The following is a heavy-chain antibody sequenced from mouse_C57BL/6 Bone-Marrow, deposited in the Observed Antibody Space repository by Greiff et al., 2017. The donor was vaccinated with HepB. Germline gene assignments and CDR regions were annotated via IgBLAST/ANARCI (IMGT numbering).Heavy chain of an antibody. J-gene: IGHJ4*01. V-gene: IGHV1-22*01. D-gene: IGHD2-3*01. CDR2: INPNNGGT. Sequence: VHVKQSGPELVKPGASVKMSCKASGYTFTDYNMHWVKQSHGKSLEWIGYINPNNGGTSYNQKFKGKATLTVNKSSSTAYMELRSLTSEDSAVYYCARRWLLREYAMDYWGQGTSVTVSS. CDR3: ARRWLLREYAMDY. CDR1: GYTFTDYN.